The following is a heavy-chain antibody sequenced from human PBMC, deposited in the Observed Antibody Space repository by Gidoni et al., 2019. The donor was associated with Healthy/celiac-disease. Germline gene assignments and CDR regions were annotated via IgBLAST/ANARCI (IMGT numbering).Heavy chain of an antibody. J-gene: IGHJ4*02. CDR1: GFTFGAYA. V-gene: IGHV3-49*04. D-gene: IGHD1-26*01. Sequence: VQLVESGGGLVHPGRSLRLSCTASGFTFGAYAMSWVRQAPGKGLEWVGFIRSKAYGGKTEYAASVKGRFNISRDDSKSIAYLQMNSLKTEDTAVYYCTTLMRGATTDFDYWGQGTLVTVSS. CDR3: TTLMRGATTDFDY. CDR2: IRSKAYGGKT.